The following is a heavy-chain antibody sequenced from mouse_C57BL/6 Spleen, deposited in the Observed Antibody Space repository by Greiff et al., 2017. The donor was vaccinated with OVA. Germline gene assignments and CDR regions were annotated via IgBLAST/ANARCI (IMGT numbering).Heavy chain of an antibody. V-gene: IGHV3-6*01. D-gene: IGHD1-1*01. CDR3: ARDGYYYGSWYFDV. CDR2: ISYDGSN. CDR1: GYSITSGYY. Sequence: EVQLQQSGPGLVKPSQSLSLTCSVTGYSITSGYYWNWIRQFPGNKLEWMGYISYDGSNNYNPSLKNRISITRDTSKNQFFLKLNSVTTEDTATYDCARDGYYYGSWYFDVWGTGTTVTVSS. J-gene: IGHJ1*03.